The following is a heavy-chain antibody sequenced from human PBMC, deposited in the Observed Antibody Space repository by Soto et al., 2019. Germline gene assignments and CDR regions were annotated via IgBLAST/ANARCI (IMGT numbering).Heavy chain of an antibody. CDR1: GDTFTSYY. J-gene: IGHJ5*02. CDR2: INPHGGST. CDR3: ARSSGGNFGIIIEGSNWFDP. D-gene: IGHD3-3*01. Sequence: ASVKVSCSAPGDTFTSYYLNRVRQAPGQGLEWMGVINPHGGSTKYAQKFQGRITMTRDTSRSTVYMELSSLRSDDTAIYYCARSSGGNFGIIIEGSNWFDPWGQGTLVTVSS. V-gene: IGHV1-46*01.